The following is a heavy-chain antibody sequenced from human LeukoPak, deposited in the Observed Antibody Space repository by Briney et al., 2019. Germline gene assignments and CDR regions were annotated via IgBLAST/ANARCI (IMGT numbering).Heavy chain of an antibody. V-gene: IGHV1-8*01. CDR2: MNPNSGNT. CDR3: ARSEMATITVDY. D-gene: IGHD5-24*01. CDR1: GYTFTSYD. J-gene: IGHJ4*02. Sequence: ASVKVSCKASGYTFTSYDINWVRQATGQGLEWMGWMNPNSGNTGYAQKFQGRVTMTRNTSISTAYMELSNLRSEDTAVYYCARSEMATITVDYWGQGTLVTVSS.